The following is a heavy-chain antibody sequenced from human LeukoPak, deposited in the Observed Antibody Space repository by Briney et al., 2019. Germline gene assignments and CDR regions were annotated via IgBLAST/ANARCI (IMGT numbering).Heavy chain of an antibody. CDR1: GFTFSSYG. D-gene: IGHD2-2*01. J-gene: IGHJ6*02. Sequence: GGSLRLSCAASGFTFSSYGMNWVRQAPGKGLQWVSSISSSSSHIYYADSLKGRFTISRDNAKNSLFLQMNSLRAEDTAVYYCARDLRKYQLLRYYYYYGMDVWGQGTTVTVSS. V-gene: IGHV3-21*01. CDR3: ARDLRKYQLLRYYYYYGMDV. CDR2: ISSSSSHI.